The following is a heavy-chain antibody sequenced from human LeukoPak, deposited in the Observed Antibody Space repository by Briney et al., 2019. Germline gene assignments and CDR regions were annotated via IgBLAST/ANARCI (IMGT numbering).Heavy chain of an antibody. Sequence: ASVKVSCKASGYTFTSYYMHWVRQAPGQGLEWMGIINPSGGNTNYAQKLQGRVTMTTDTSTSTAYMELRSLRSDDAAVYYCARVSGYSGYDLRDYWGQGTLVTVSS. J-gene: IGHJ4*02. CDR3: ARVSGYSGYDLRDY. CDR2: INPSGGNT. D-gene: IGHD5-12*01. CDR1: GYTFTSYY. V-gene: IGHV1-46*01.